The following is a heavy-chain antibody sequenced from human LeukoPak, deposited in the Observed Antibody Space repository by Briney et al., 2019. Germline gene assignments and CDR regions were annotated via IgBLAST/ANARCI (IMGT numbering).Heavy chain of an antibody. V-gene: IGHV4-4*07. J-gene: IGHJ5*02. CDR2: IYSSGTT. Sequence: SETLSLTCTVSGGSISDYYWIWIRRPAGKGLEWIGRIYSSGTTNYNPSLKSRVTMSVDTSKNQFSLKLSSVTAADTAVYYCARVINTGWRQNDRWGQGTLVTVSS. CDR1: GGSISDYY. D-gene: IGHD6-19*01. CDR3: ARVINTGWRQNDR.